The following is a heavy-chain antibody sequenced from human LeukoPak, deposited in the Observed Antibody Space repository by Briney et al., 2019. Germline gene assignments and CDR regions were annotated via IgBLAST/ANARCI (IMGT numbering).Heavy chain of an antibody. CDR1: GLSVSKYP. J-gene: IGHJ4*02. Sequence: GGSLKLSCGASGLSVSKYPMHWVRQAPGKGLEWVAVIWYDSSKEYYLDSVKGRFTISRDNSKNTLYLQMNSLRAEDTAVYYCAKDLCSSSTCTFDYWGQGTLVTVSS. CDR3: AKDLCSSSTCTFDY. CDR2: IWYDSSKE. D-gene: IGHD2-2*01. V-gene: IGHV3-33*06.